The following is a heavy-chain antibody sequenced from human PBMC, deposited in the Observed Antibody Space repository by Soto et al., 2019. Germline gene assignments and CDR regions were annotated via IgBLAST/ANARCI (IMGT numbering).Heavy chain of an antibody. CDR3: ARDREVVAATRYYYGMDV. CDR1: GGTFSSYA. D-gene: IGHD2-15*01. J-gene: IGHJ6*02. CDR2: IIPIFGTA. V-gene: IGHV1-69*12. Sequence: QVQLVQSGAEVKKPGSSVKVSCKASGGTFSSYAISWVRQAPGQGLEWMGGIIPIFGTANYAQKFQGRVTITADESTGTAYMERSSLRSEDTAVYYWARDREVVAATRYYYGMDVWGQGTTVTVSS.